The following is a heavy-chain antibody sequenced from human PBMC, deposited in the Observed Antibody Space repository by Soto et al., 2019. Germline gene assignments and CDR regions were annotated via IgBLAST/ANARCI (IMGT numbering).Heavy chain of an antibody. CDR2: ISGSGVTP. Sequence: EVQLLESGGGSLQPGGSLRLSCAASGFTFSSYAMHWVRRPPGKGLEWVSSISGSGVTPYYADSVKGRVSISRDNLVNTLYLQMNSLRAEYTSIYYCAKGLRQNWNLDYWGQGTLVTVSP. CDR1: GFTFSSYA. J-gene: IGHJ4*02. CDR3: AKGLRQNWNLDY. V-gene: IGHV3-23*01. D-gene: IGHD1-1*01.